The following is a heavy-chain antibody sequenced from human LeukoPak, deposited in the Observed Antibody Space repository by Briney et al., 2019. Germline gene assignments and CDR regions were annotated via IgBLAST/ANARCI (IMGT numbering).Heavy chain of an antibody. CDR1: GFTVSSNY. Sequence: GGSLRLSCAASGFTVSSNYMSWVRQAPGKGLEWVSVIYSGGSSYYADSVKGRFTISRDNSKNTLYLQMNSLRAEDTAVYYCARGTHGGNSYYFDYWGQGTLVTVSS. CDR3: ARGTHGGNSYYFDY. J-gene: IGHJ4*02. D-gene: IGHD4-23*01. CDR2: IYSGGSS. V-gene: IGHV3-53*01.